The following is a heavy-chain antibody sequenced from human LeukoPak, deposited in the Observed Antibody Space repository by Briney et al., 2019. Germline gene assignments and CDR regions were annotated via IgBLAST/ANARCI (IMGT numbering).Heavy chain of an antibody. V-gene: IGHV1-46*01. Sequence: ASVKVSCKASGYTFTSYYMHWVRQAPGQGLEWMGIINPSGGSTSYAQKFQGRVTMTRDTSTSTVYMELSSLRSEDTAVYYCARDPIPQLLTHQGDAFDIWGQGTMVTVSS. CDR2: INPSGGST. CDR1: GYTFTSYY. J-gene: IGHJ3*02. CDR3: ARDPIPQLLTHQGDAFDI. D-gene: IGHD2-2*01.